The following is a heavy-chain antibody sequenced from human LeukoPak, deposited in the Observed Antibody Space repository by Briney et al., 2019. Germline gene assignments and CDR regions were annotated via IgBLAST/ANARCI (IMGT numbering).Heavy chain of an antibody. CDR1: GFTFSNYA. D-gene: IGHD1-1*01. J-gene: IGHJ4*02. Sequence: GGSLRLSCAASGFTFSNYAMSWVRQAPGKGLEWVSGISGSGGSKYYTDSVKGRFTISRDNSKNSLYLQMNSLRAEDTAIYYLAKRFFVGTTIIEGRCVDHWGQGTPVTAAS. V-gene: IGHV3-23*01. CDR2: ISGSGGSK. CDR3: AKRFFVGTTIIEGRCVDH.